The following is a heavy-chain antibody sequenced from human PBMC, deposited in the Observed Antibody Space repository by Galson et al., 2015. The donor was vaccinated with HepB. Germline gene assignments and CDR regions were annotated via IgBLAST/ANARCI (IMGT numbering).Heavy chain of an antibody. J-gene: IGHJ4*02. D-gene: IGHD3-22*01. CDR1: GFTFSGSA. CDR3: TPNYYDSSGYGGDHFDY. CDR2: IRSKANSYAT. V-gene: IGHV3-73*01. Sequence: SLRLSCAASGFTFSGSAMHWVRQASGKGLEWVGRIRSKANSYATAYAASVKGRFTISRDDSKNTAYLQMNSLKTEDTAVYYCTPNYYDSSGYGGDHFDYWGQGTLVTVSS.